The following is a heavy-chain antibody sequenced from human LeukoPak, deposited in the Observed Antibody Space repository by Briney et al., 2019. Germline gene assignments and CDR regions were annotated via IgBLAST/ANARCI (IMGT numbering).Heavy chain of an antibody. Sequence: GGSLRLSCAASGFTFSSYAMSWVRQAPGKGLEGVSAISGSGGSTYYADSVKGRFTISRDNSKNTLYLQMNSLRAEDTAVYYCAKGSPYSSSWSQGVWGQGTLVTVSP. D-gene: IGHD6-13*01. J-gene: IGHJ4*02. V-gene: IGHV3-23*01. CDR3: AKGSPYSSSWSQGV. CDR2: ISGSGGST. CDR1: GFTFSSYA.